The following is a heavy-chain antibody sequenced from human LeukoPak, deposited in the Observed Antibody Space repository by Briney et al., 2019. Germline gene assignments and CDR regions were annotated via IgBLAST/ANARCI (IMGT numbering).Heavy chain of an antibody. Sequence: GGSLRLSCAASGFTFNSYAMSWVRQAPGKGLEWVSAISGSGGSTYYADSVKGRFTISRDNSKNTLYLQMNSLRAEDTAVYYCAKGATSRGSYYYYYYMDVWGKGTTVTVSS. CDR2: ISGSGGST. D-gene: IGHD1-26*01. CDR1: GFTFNSYA. J-gene: IGHJ6*03. CDR3: AKGATSRGSYYYYYYMDV. V-gene: IGHV3-23*01.